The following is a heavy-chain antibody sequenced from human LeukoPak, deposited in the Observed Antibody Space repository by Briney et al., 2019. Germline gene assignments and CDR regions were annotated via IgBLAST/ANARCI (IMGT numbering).Heavy chain of an antibody. CDR1: GFTVSSNY. J-gene: IGHJ4*02. V-gene: IGHV3-66*01. Sequence: PGGSLGLSCAASGFTVSSNYMSWVRQAPGQGLEWVSVIYSGGSTYYADSVKGRFTISRDNSKNTLYLQMNNLRAEDTAVYYCARGRPVGASTVEDYWGQGTLVTVSS. CDR2: IYSGGST. CDR3: ARGRPVGASTVEDY. D-gene: IGHD1-26*01.